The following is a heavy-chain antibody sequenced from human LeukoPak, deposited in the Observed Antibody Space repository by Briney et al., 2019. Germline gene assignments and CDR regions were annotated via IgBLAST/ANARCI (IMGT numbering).Heavy chain of an antibody. D-gene: IGHD3-9*01. J-gene: IGHJ2*01. CDR2: MNPNSGNT. CDR1: GYTFTSYD. Sequence: ASVKVSCKAFGYTFTSYDINWVRQATGQGLEWMGWMNPNSGNTGYAQKFQGRVTMTWNTSISTAYMELSSLRSEDTAVYYCARRITYYDLLTAYYNRYFDLWGRGTLVTVSS. V-gene: IGHV1-8*01. CDR3: ARRITYYDLLTAYYNRYFDL.